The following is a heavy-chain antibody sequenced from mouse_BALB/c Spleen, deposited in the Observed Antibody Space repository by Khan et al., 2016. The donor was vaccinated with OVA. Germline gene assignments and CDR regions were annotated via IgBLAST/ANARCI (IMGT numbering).Heavy chain of an antibody. Sequence: VQVVESGAGLVKPGASVKLSCKASGYNFIDYIIQWVKQRSGQGLEWIGWFDPGSGSIKYNEKIKDKATSTADKSSSTVYMELSRLTSEDSAVYFCARHGGYGNYDAMDYWGQGTSVTVSS. V-gene: IGHV1-62-2*01. CDR2: FDPGSGSI. J-gene: IGHJ4*01. D-gene: IGHD2-1*01. CDR1: GYNFIDYI. CDR3: ARHGGYGNYDAMDY.